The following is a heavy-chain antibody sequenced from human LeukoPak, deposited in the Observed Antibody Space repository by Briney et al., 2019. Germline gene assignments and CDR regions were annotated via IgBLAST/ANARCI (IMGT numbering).Heavy chain of an antibody. D-gene: IGHD3-10*01. V-gene: IGHV4-39*07. J-gene: IGHJ4*02. CDR2: SHYSGST. CDR1: GGSISSSRYY. Sequence: PSETLSLTCTVSGGSISSSRYYWGWIRQPPGKGLEWIGSSHYSGSTYYNPSLKSRVTISVDTSKNQFSLKLSSVTAADAAVYYCARVYYYGSGSRPFDYWGQGTLVTVSS. CDR3: ARVYYYGSGSRPFDY.